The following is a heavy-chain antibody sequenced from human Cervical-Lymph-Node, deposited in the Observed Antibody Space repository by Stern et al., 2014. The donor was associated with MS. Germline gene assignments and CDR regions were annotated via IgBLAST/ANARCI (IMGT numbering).Heavy chain of an antibody. D-gene: IGHD6-6*01. V-gene: IGHV1-69*01. CDR2: ISPILGTA. CDR1: GGTFSSYA. CDR3: ARAVDSSSTYLDY. Sequence: QVQLVQSGAEVKKPGSSVKVSCKASGGTFSSYAITWGRQAPGQGLQWIEGISPILGTANYAQKFQGRVTITADESTSTAYMELSSLRSEDTAVYYCARAVDSSSTYLDYWGQGTLVTVSS. J-gene: IGHJ4*02.